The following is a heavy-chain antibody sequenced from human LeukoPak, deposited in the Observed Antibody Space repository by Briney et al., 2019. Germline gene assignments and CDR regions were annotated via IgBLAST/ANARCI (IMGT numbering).Heavy chain of an antibody. D-gene: IGHD2-21*02. J-gene: IGHJ2*01. V-gene: IGHV3-23*01. CDR2: VSGSGAGT. CDR1: GLTFNTYA. Sequence: GGSLRLSCAASGLTFNTYAMSWVRQAPGKGLQCVSTVSGSGAGTFYGDSVKGRFTISRDNSNNTLFLQMNSLGADDTAVYFCAKGPRAGLRYWYFDLWGRGSLVTVSS. CDR3: AKGPRAGLRYWYFDL.